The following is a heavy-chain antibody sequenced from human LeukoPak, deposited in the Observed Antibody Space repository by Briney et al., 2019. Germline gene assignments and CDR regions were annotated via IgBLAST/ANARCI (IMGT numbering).Heavy chain of an antibody. V-gene: IGHV1-46*01. Sequence: ASVKVSCKASGYTFTSYYMHWARQAPGQGLEWMGIINPSGGSTSYAQKFQGRVTMTRDMSASTVYMELSSLRSEDTAVYYCAREDYVWGSGLPVDYWGQGTLVTVSS. J-gene: IGHJ4*02. CDR1: GYTFTSYY. CDR3: AREDYVWGSGLPVDY. D-gene: IGHD3-16*01. CDR2: INPSGGST.